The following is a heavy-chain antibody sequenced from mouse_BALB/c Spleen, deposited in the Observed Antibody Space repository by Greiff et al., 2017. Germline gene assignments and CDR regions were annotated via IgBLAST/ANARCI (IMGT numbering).Heavy chain of an antibody. CDR3: ARQLTGTSY. V-gene: IGHV1-4*02. CDR2: INPSSGYT. CDR1: GYTFTSYT. J-gene: IGHJ2*01. Sequence: QVQLKQSAAELARPGASVKMSCKASGYTFTSYTMHWVKQRPGQGLEWIGYINPSSGYTEYNQKFKDKTTLTADKSSSTAYMQLSSLTSEDSAVYYCARQLTGTSYWGQGTTLTVSS. D-gene: IGHD4-1*01.